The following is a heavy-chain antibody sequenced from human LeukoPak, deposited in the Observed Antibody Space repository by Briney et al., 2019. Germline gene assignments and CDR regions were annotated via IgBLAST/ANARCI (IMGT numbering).Heavy chain of an antibody. Sequence: SQTLSPTCTVSGGSISSGGYYWSWIRQHPGKGLEWIGYIYYSGSTYYNPSLKSRVTISVDTSKNQFSLKLSSVTAADTAVYYCARDGAYYYDSSGYSVWGQGTLVTVSS. CDR1: GGSISSGGYY. J-gene: IGHJ4*02. V-gene: IGHV4-31*03. CDR2: IYYSGST. D-gene: IGHD3-22*01. CDR3: ARDGAYYYDSSGYSV.